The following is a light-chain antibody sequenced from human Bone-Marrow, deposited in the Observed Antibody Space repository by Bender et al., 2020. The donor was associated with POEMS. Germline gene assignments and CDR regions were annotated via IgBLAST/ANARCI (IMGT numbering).Light chain of an antibody. J-gene: IGLJ1*01. CDR3: QVWDSIGDHYV. Sequence: SSELAQPPSVSVSPGQTATITCSGDALTTQYAFWYQQKPGQAPVLVVYDDSDRPSGIPERISGSNSGNTATLTISRVEDGEEADYYCQVWDSIGDHYVFGSGTKVTVL. CDR2: DDS. V-gene: IGLV3-21*02. CDR1: ALTTQY.